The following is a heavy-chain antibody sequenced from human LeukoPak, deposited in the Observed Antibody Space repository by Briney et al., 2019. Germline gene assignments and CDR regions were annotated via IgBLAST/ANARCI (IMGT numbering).Heavy chain of an antibody. J-gene: IGHJ5*02. V-gene: IGHV3-21*01. CDR1: GFTFSSYS. D-gene: IGHD6-13*01. Sequence: GGSLRLSCAASGFTFSSYSMNWVSQAPGKGLEWVSSISSSSSYIYYADSVKGRFTIPRDNAKNSLYLQMNSLRAEDTVVYYCARGVAAAGRAYGWFDPWGQGTLVTVSS. CDR3: ARGVAAAGRAYGWFDP. CDR2: ISSSSSYI.